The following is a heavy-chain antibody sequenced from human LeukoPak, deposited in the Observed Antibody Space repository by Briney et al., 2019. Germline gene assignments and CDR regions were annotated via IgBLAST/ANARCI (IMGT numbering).Heavy chain of an antibody. D-gene: IGHD5-18*01. Sequence: GGSLRLSCAASGFTFSSYSMNWVRQAPGKGLEWVSYISSSSSTIYYADSVKGRFTISRDNAKNSLCLQMNSLRAEDTAVYYCARDRGYSTFDMWGQGTMVTVSS. CDR3: ARDRGYSTFDM. CDR1: GFTFSSYS. CDR2: ISSSSSTI. V-gene: IGHV3-48*01. J-gene: IGHJ3*02.